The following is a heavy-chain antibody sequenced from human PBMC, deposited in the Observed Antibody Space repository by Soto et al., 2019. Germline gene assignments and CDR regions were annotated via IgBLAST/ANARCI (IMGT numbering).Heavy chain of an antibody. CDR2: IKTKAEGGAT. J-gene: IGHJ6*02. CDR3: TTGSVEGV. D-gene: IGHD2-15*01. CDR1: DFTITNAW. V-gene: IGHV3-15*07. Sequence: EVQLVESGGGWVKPGGSLRLSCAASDFTITNAWMNWVRQAPGKGVEWVGRIKTKAEGGATDYAAPPKGRFTISRDDSRNTLILQMNSLKTKDTAVYYCTTGSVEGVWGQGATVTVSS.